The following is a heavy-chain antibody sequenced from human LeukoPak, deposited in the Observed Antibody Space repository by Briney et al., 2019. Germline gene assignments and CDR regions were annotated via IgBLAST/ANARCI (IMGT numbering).Heavy chain of an antibody. J-gene: IGHJ4*02. Sequence: GGSPRLSCAASGFTFSSYSMNWVRQAPGKGLEWVSSISSSSNYIYYADSVKGRFTISRDNAKNSLYLQMNSLRAEDTAVYYCASGYYDSSGYPHYWGQGTLVTVSS. CDR1: GFTFSSYS. CDR2: ISSSSNYI. D-gene: IGHD3-22*01. V-gene: IGHV3-21*01. CDR3: ASGYYDSSGYPHY.